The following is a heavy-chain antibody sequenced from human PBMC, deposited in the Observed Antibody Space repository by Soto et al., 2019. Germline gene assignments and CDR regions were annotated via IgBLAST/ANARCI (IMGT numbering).Heavy chain of an antibody. J-gene: IGHJ4*02. V-gene: IGHV4-38-2*02. Sequence: PETLCLTCTVSGYPISRDYFWGWVRQPPGERLEWIASIYHSGSSYFNPSVKSRVTISVDTSKNQFSLKLTSLTAADTAVYYCARGGYSGYARYYFVSWGQG. CDR3: ARGGYSGYARYYFVS. CDR2: IYHSGSS. CDR1: GYPISRDYF. D-gene: IGHD5-12*01.